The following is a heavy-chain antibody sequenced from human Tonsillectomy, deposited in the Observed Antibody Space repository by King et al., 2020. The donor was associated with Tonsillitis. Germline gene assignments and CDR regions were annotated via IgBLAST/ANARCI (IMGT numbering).Heavy chain of an antibody. D-gene: IGHD5-18*01. CDR3: AKDRHNYGYCPDY. J-gene: IGHJ4*02. CDR2: ISGDGSDT. CDR1: GFTFDDYA. V-gene: IGHV3-43*02. Sequence: VQLVESGGDVVQPGGSLRLSCAASGFTFDDYAMHWVRQAPGKGLEWVSLISGDGSDTYYADSMKGRFTISRDNSKNSLYLQMNSLKTEDTALYYCAKDRHNYGYCPDYWGQGTLVTVSS.